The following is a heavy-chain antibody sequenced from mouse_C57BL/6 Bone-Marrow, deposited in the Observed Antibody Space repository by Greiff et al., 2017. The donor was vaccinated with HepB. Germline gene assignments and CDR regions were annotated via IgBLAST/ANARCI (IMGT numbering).Heavy chain of an antibody. D-gene: IGHD5-5*01. CDR2: LWTGGGT. V-gene: IGHV2-9-1*01. Sequence: VQLQQSGPGLVAPSQSLSITCTVSGFSLTSYAISWVRQPPGKGLEWLGVLWTGGGTNYNSALKSRLSISKDNSKSQVFLKMNSLQTDDTARYYCARNLLPRAMDYWGQGTSVTVSS. CDR1: GFSLTSYA. J-gene: IGHJ4*01. CDR3: ARNLLPRAMDY.